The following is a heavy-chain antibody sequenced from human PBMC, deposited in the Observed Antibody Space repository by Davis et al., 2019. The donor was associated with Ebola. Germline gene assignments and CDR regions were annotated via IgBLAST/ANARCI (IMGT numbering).Heavy chain of an antibody. V-gene: IGHV3-30-3*01. CDR2: ISYDGSNK. J-gene: IGHJ4*02. CDR1: GFTVSSNY. Sequence: PGGSLRLSCAASGFTVSSNYMSWVRQAPGKGLEWVAVISYDGSNKYYADSVKGRFTISRDNSKNTLYLQMNSLRAEDTAVYYCARDFSTYYDSSGYGYWGQGTLVTVSS. CDR3: ARDFSTYYDSSGYGY. D-gene: IGHD3-22*01.